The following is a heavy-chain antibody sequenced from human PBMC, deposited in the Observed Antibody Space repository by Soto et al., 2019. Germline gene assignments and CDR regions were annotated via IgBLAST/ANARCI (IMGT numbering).Heavy chain of an antibody. CDR1: GFTFTSSA. J-gene: IGHJ4*02. CDR2: IVVGSGNT. D-gene: IGHD3-10*01. Sequence: SVKVSCKASGFTFTSSAVQWVRQARGQRLEWIGWIVVGSGNTNYAQKFQERVTITRDMSTSTAYMELSSLRSEDTAVYYCAATVLLWFGELLEGPSDYWGQGTLVTVYS. CDR3: AATVLLWFGELLEGPSDY. V-gene: IGHV1-58*01.